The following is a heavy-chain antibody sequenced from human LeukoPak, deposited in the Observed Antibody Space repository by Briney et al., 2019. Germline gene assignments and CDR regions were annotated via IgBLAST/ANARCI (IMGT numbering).Heavy chain of an antibody. V-gene: IGHV6-1*01. CDR2: TYYRSKWYN. CDR1: GDIFCSYSTA. CDR3: ASLLYDYVWGSYNLAY. J-gene: IGHJ4*02. D-gene: IGHD3-16*01. Sequence: SQTLSLSCAVSGDIFCSYSTAWNWLRQSQSRGLEWLGRTYYRSKWYNDYAVSVKSRITITPDTTKNQFSLQLNSVTPEDTAVYYCASLLYDYVWGSYNLAYWGQGTLVTVSS.